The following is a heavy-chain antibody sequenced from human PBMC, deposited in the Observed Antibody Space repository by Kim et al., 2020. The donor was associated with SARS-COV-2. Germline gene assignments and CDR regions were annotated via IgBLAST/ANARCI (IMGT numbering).Heavy chain of an antibody. Sequence: ASVKVSCKASGYTFTGYYMHWVRQAPGQGLEWMGRINPNSGGTNYAQKFQGRVTMTRDTSISTAYMELSRLRSDDTAVYYCARASGYSRHTAGVRYNWFDPCGQGTLVTVSS. J-gene: IGHJ5*02. CDR1: GYTFTGYY. V-gene: IGHV1-2*06. CDR3: ARASGYSRHTAGVRYNWFDP. CDR2: INPNSGGT. D-gene: IGHD6-13*01.